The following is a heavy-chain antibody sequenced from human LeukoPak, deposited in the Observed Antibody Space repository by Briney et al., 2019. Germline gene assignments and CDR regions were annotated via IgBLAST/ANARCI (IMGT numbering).Heavy chain of an antibody. CDR3: AADYYDSSGYNY. Sequence: SVKVSCKASGFTFTSSAMQWVRQARGQRLEWIGWIVVGSGNTNYAQKFQERVTITRDMSTSTAYMELSSLRSEDTAVYYCAADYYDSSGYNYWGQGTLVTVSS. V-gene: IGHV1-58*02. J-gene: IGHJ4*02. CDR2: IVVGSGNT. CDR1: GFTFTSSA. D-gene: IGHD3-22*01.